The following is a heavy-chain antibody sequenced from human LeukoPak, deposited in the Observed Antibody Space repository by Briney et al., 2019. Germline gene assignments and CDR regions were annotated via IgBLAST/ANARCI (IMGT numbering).Heavy chain of an antibody. CDR2: ISSSSSYI. V-gene: IGHV3-21*01. CDR1: GFTFSSYT. CDR3: ARDLEYCSGGSCYDWFDP. Sequence: GGSLRLSCAACGFTFSSYTMNWVRQAPGKGLEWVSSISSSSSYIYYADSVKGRFTISRDNAKNSLYLQMNSLRAEDTAVYYCARDLEYCSGGSCYDWFDPWGHGTLVTVSS. J-gene: IGHJ5*02. D-gene: IGHD2-15*01.